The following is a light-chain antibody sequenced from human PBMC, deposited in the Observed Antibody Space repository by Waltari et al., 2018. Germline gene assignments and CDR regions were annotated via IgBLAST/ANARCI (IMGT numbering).Light chain of an antibody. Sequence: VFTQSPGTLSLSPGERATLSGRASQSVSGNYFAWYQQKPGQSPRLLIYDTATRATGIPDRFRGSGSGTDFTLTINRLEPKDFAVYFCQQYSASPHVTFGQGTRLENK. V-gene: IGKV3-20*01. CDR1: QSVSGNY. CDR3: QQYSASPHVT. J-gene: IGKJ5*01. CDR2: DTA.